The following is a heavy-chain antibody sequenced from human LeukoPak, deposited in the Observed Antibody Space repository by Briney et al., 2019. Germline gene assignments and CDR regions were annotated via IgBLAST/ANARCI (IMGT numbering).Heavy chain of an antibody. Sequence: GGSLRLSCAASGFTFDDYAMHWVRQAPGKGLEWVSGISWNSGDIGYADSVKGRFTISRDNAKNSLYLQMNSLRAEDTALYYCAKGIVVVITSAFDIWGQGTMVTVSS. V-gene: IGHV3-9*01. CDR3: AKGIVVVITSAFDI. CDR2: ISWNSGDI. CDR1: GFTFDDYA. J-gene: IGHJ3*02. D-gene: IGHD3-22*01.